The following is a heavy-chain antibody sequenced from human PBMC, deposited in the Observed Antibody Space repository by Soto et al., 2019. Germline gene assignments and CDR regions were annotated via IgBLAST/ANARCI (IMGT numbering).Heavy chain of an antibody. CDR1: GGSLSSYH. D-gene: IGHD1-1*01. V-gene: IGHV4-59*08. Sequence: SETLSLTCTVSGGSLSSYHWSWIRQPPGKGLEWIGYIYNSGNTKYNPSLKSRVTISVDTSKNQFSLKLSSVTAADTAVYYCAVNWNDYYYYYMEVWGKGTTITVSS. CDR3: AVNWNDYYYYYMEV. J-gene: IGHJ6*03. CDR2: IYNSGNT.